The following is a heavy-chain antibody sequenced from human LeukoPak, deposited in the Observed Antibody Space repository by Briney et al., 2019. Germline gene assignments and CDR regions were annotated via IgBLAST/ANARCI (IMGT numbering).Heavy chain of an antibody. CDR1: GFTFSNYW. D-gene: IGHD3-10*01. CDR3: ARYFGDPQGMDV. Sequence: PGGSLRLSCAASGFTFSNYWMTWVRQAPGKGLEWVAYISGSSGMIYYADSVRGRFTISRDNAKNSLCLQMNSLRDEDTAVYYCARYFGDPQGMDVWGQGTTVTVTS. J-gene: IGHJ6*02. V-gene: IGHV3-48*02. CDR2: ISGSSGMI.